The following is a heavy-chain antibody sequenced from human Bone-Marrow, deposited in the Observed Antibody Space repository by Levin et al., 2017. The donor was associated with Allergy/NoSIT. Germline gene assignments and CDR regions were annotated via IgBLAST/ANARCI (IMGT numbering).Heavy chain of an antibody. Sequence: GESLKISCAASGFTFSSYIMHWVRQAPGKGLEYVSAINSNGGSTYYADSVKGRFIISRDNSKNTLYLQMGSLRAEDMAVYYCARGSLWGQGTLVTVSS. CDR2: INSNGGST. CDR3: ARGSL. V-gene: IGHV3-64*02. CDR1: GFTFSSYI. J-gene: IGHJ1*01.